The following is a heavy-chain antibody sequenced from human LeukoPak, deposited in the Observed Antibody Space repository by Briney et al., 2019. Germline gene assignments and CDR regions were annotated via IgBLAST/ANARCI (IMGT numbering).Heavy chain of an antibody. CDR2: IRSKANSYET. CDR1: GFTFSGSA. J-gene: IGHJ6*03. V-gene: IGHV3-73*01. Sequence: GGSLRLSCAASGFTFSGSAMHWVRQASGKGLEWVGRIRSKANSYETAYAASVKGRFTISRDNSKNTLYLQMNSLRAEDTAVYYCAKADTITIYYYYYYMDVWGKGTTVTVSS. D-gene: IGHD5-12*01. CDR3: AKADTITIYYYYYYMDV.